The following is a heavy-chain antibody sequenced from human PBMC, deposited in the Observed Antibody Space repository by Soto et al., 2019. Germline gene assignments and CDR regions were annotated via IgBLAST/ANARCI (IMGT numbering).Heavy chain of an antibody. D-gene: IGHD3-10*01. CDR1: GYTFTSYY. CDR3: ARDDYYGSGSYYQPRYYYYGMDV. Sequence: ASVKVSCKASGYTFTSYYMHWVRQAPGQGLEWMGIINPSGGSTSYAQKFQGRVTMTRDTSTSTVYVELSSLRSEDTAVYYCARDDYYGSGSYYQPRYYYYGMDVWGQGTTVTVSS. V-gene: IGHV1-46*01. J-gene: IGHJ6*02. CDR2: INPSGGST.